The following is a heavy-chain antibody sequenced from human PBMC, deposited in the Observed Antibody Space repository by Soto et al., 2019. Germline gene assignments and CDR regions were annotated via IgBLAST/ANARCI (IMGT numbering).Heavy chain of an antibody. D-gene: IGHD3-9*01. CDR1: GTSVSSGSFY. Sequence: HVQLQESGPGLVKPSETLSLTCDVSGTSVSSGSFYFHWIRQAPGKGLEWIGYIYHTGKTNYSPSLRSRTTISSDTSRNQFYLKVNSVAAADTAVYYCARAPYYDILTGMRWIYYFDSWCQGIQGSVSS. CDR2: IYHTGKT. J-gene: IGHJ4*02. V-gene: IGHV4-61*01. CDR3: ARAPYYDILTGMRWIYYFDS.